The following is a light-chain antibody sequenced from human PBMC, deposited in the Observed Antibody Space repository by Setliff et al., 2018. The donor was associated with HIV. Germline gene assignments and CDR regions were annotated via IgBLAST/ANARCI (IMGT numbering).Light chain of an antibody. V-gene: IGLV2-11*01. Sequence: QSALAQPRSVSGSPGQSVTISCTGTNSDVGGYNFVSWYQHHPGKAPKLLIYDVSKRPSGVPDRFSGSKPGNTASLTISGLQAEDEADYYCCSYTVSYTVFGTGTKATVL. CDR3: CSYTVSYTV. CDR2: DVS. J-gene: IGLJ1*01. CDR1: NSDVGGYNF.